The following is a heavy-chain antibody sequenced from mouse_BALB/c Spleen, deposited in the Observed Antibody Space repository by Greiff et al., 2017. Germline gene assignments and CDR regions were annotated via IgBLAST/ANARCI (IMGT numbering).Heavy chain of an antibody. Sequence: QVQLKQPGAELVMPGASVKMSCKASGYTFTDYWMHWVKQRPGQGLEWIGAIDTSDSYTSYNQKFKGKATLTVDESSSTAYMQLSSLTSEDSAVYYCARGGHFTTAPLYAMDYWGQGTSVTVSS. V-gene: IGHV1-69*01. J-gene: IGHJ4*01. CDR3: ARGGHFTTAPLYAMDY. CDR1: GYTFTDYW. CDR2: IDTSDSYT. D-gene: IGHD1-2*01.